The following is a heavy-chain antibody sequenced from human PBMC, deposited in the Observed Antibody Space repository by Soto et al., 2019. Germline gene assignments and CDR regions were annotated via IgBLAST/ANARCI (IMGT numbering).Heavy chain of an antibody. CDR2: IKQNGTEK. D-gene: IGHD4-4*01. J-gene: IGHJ6*02. V-gene: IGHV3-7*01. Sequence: EVQLVESGGGLVQPGGSLRLSCLTSGFSFSSYWMSWVRQAPGMGLEWVANIKQNGTEKFYVDSVKGRFTISRDNAKNSLYLEMNSLRAEDTAVYYCAREKWLQFYFYYGLDVWGQGTTVTVSS. CDR3: AREKWLQFYFYYGLDV. CDR1: GFSFSSYW.